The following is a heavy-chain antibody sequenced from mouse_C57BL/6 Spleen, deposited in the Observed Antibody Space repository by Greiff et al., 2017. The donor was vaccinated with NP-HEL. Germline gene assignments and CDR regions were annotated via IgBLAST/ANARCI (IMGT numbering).Heavy chain of an antibody. J-gene: IGHJ2*01. CDR2: IHPNSGST. CDR1: GYTFTSYW. D-gene: IGHD1-1*01. CDR3: ARRDYYGSSYVFDY. Sequence: QVQLQQSGAELVKPGASVKLSCKASGYTFTSYWMHWVKQRPGQGLEWIGMIHPNSGSTNYNEKFKSKATLTVDKSSSTAYMQLSSLTSEDSAVYYCARRDYYGSSYVFDYWGQGTTLTVSS. V-gene: IGHV1-64*01.